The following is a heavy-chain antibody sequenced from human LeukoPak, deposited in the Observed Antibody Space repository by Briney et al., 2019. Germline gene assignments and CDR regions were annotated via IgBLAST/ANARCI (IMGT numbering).Heavy chain of an antibody. D-gene: IGHD3-22*01. Sequence: SETLSLTCTVSGVSISSGSYYWSWIRQPAGKGLEWIGRIYTSGSTNYNPSLKSRVTISVDTSKNQFSLKLSSVTAADTAVYYCARDRADSSGYYYHFDYWGQGTLVTVSS. J-gene: IGHJ4*02. CDR1: GVSISSGSYY. V-gene: IGHV4-61*02. CDR3: ARDRADSSGYYYHFDY. CDR2: IYTSGST.